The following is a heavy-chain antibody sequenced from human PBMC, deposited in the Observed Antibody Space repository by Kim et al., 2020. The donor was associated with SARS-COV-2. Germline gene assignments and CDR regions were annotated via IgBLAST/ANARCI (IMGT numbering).Heavy chain of an antibody. V-gene: IGHV3-73*01. CDR3: TRVPGATAAFWDAVD. D-gene: IGHD1-1*01. Sequence: GGSLRLSCAASDFTFSASAMHWVRQASGKGLEWVGRIRSKSNSYATAYAASVKGRFTISRDDSKNTAYLQINSLKTEDTAFYYCTRVPGATAAFWDAVD. CDR1: DFTFSASA. CDR2: IRSKSNSYAT. J-gene: IGHJ3*02.